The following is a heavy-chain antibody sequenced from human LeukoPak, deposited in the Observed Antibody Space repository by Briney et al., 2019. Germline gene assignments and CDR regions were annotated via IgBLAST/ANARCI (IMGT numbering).Heavy chain of an antibody. CDR3: ASSGITMIVVVTAFDY. CDR2: IIPILGIA. CDR1: GGTFSSYA. J-gene: IGHJ4*02. D-gene: IGHD3-22*01. Sequence: SVKVSCKASGGTFSSYAISWVRQAPGQGLEWMGRIIPILGIANYAQKFQGRVTITADKSTSTAYMELSSLRSEDTAVYYCASSGITMIVVVTAFDYWGQGTLVTVSS. V-gene: IGHV1-69*04.